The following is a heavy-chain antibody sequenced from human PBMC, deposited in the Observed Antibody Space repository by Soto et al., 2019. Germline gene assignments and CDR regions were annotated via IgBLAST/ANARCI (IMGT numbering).Heavy chain of an antibody. CDR3: ARGYDWFDP. Sequence: QVQLQESGPGLVEPSETLSLTCSVSGDSISSSYWSWIRQPPGKGLEWIGYIYYSGSTNYNPSLKSRVTISLDTSKKQLSLKVSSLTPADTAVYYCARGYDWFDPWGQGTLVTVSS. D-gene: IGHD5-12*01. J-gene: IGHJ5*02. CDR1: GDSISSSY. V-gene: IGHV4-59*01. CDR2: IYYSGST.